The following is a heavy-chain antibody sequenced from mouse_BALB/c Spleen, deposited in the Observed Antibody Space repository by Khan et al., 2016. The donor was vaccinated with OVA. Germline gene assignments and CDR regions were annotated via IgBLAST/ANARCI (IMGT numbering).Heavy chain of an antibody. CDR1: GYSFTSYYA. J-gene: IGHJ2*01. V-gene: IGHV3-2*02. Sequence: EVQLQESGPGLLKPSQSLSLTCTVSGYSFTSYYAWNWIRQLPGNILEWMAFISYSGSTTYSPSLRSRISITLDTSKNQFFLQLNSVTTEDTATYYCARGRLLLRYPDFFDYWGQGTTVTVSS. CDR2: ISYSGST. CDR3: ARGRLLLRYPDFFDY. D-gene: IGHD1-1*01.